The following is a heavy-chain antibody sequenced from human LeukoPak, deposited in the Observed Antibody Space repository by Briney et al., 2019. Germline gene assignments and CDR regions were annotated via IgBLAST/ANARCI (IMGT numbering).Heavy chain of an antibody. Sequence: TGGSLRLSCAASGFTFSTYAMHWVRQAPGKGLEWVALVSYDGSNKYYADSVKGRFTISRDNSKNTLYLQMNSLRAEDTAVYYCARDGVVADNRYFDYWGQGTLVTVSS. CDR3: ARDGVVADNRYFDY. CDR1: GFTFSTYA. V-gene: IGHV3-30-3*01. CDR2: VSYDGSNK. J-gene: IGHJ4*02. D-gene: IGHD2-15*01.